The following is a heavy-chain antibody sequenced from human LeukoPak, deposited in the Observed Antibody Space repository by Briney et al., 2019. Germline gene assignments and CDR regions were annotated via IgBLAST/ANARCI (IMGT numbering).Heavy chain of an antibody. J-gene: IGHJ4*02. D-gene: IGHD2-21*02. CDR1: GYTFTSYG. Sequence: ASVQVSYQASGYTFTSYGIRWVRQAPGQGLEWMGWISAYNGNTNYAQKLQGRVTMTTDTSTSTAYMELRSLRSDDTAVYYCAREEYCGGDCYSHFDYWGEGTLVTVSS. CDR2: ISAYNGNT. V-gene: IGHV1-18*01. CDR3: AREEYCGGDCYSHFDY.